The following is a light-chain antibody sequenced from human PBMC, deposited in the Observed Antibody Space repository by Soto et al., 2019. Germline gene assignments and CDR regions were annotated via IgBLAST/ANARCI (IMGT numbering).Light chain of an antibody. V-gene: IGKV3-11*01. CDR1: QSVSSY. J-gene: IGKJ5*01. CDR2: DAS. Sequence: EILFTQSPATLSLSPGERATLSCRASQSVSSYLAWYQQKPGQAPRLLIYDASNRATGIPARFSGSGSGTDFTLTLSRLEPEDFEVYYCQQRSNWRITFGQGTRLEIK. CDR3: QQRSNWRIT.